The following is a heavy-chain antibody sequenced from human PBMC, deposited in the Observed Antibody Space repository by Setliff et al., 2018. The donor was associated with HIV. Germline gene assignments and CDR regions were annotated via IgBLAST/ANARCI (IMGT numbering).Heavy chain of an antibody. CDR1: GATFSSYA. V-gene: IGHV1-69*13. CDR3: ARGLGNFVPDLIGYFDY. J-gene: IGHJ4*02. Sequence: SVKVSCKASGATFSSYAISWVRQAPGQGLEWMGGIIPILGPANYAQKFQGRVTMTAGEYTTTSYMELRSLRSEDTAIYYCARGLGNFVPDLIGYFDYWGQGTLVTVSS. D-gene: IGHD3-3*02. CDR2: IIPILGPA.